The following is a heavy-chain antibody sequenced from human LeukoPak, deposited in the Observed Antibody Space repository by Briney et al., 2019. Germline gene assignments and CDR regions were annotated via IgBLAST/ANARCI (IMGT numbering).Heavy chain of an antibody. D-gene: IGHD2-15*01. J-gene: IGHJ3*02. CDR1: GFTFSGYS. V-gene: IGHV3-21*01. Sequence: PGGSLRLSCAASGFTFSGYSMNWVRQAPGKGLEWVSSISSSSSYIYYADSVKGRFTISRDNAKNSLYLQMNSLRAEDTAVYYCARSVGLAGPYGNDAFDIWGQGTMVTVSS. CDR2: ISSSSSYI. CDR3: ARSVGLAGPYGNDAFDI.